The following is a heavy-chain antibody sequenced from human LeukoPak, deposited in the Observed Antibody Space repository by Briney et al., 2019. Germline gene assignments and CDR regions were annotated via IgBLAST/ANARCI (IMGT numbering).Heavy chain of an antibody. Sequence: GGSLRLSCGASGFTFSSYAMSWVRQAPGKGLEWVSGINDNGSTRFYAASVKGRFTSSRDNPKNTLYLQMNSLRAEDTAVYYCAKEIPGDYYDSSGYFLDAFDIWGQGTMVTVSS. J-gene: IGHJ3*02. CDR1: GFTFSSYA. CDR2: INDNGSTR. V-gene: IGHV3-23*01. CDR3: AKEIPGDYYDSSGYFLDAFDI. D-gene: IGHD3-22*01.